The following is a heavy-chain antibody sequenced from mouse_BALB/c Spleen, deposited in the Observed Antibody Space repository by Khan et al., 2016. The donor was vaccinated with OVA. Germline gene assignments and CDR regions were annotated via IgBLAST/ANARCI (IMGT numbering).Heavy chain of an antibody. CDR1: GYTFNSYW. V-gene: IGHV1-9*01. J-gene: IGHJ4*01. CDR3: GRGAGTTYGIAY. D-gene: IGHD4-1*01. CDR2: ILPGRGNS. Sequence: VQLQESGAELMKPGASVKISCKASGYTFNSYWIEWVKQRPGHGLEWIGEILPGRGNSNYNEKFKGKATFTADTSSNIAYMQLNSLTSEDSAVYYCGRGAGTTYGIAYWGQGTSVTVSS.